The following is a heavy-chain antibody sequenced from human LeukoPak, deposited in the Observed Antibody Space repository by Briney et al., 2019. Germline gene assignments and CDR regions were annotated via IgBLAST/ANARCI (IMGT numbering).Heavy chain of an antibody. Sequence: SETLSLTCTVSGGSNYWSWIRQPPGKGLEWIAYIHYSGSPHYNPSLKSRVTISIDTSKNQLSLRLNSVTAADTAVYYCARHSNWNGGVDWFDPWGQGTQVTVSS. CDR3: ARHSNWNGGVDWFDP. CDR2: IHYSGSP. J-gene: IGHJ5*02. CDR1: GGSNY. D-gene: IGHD1-20*01. V-gene: IGHV4-59*08.